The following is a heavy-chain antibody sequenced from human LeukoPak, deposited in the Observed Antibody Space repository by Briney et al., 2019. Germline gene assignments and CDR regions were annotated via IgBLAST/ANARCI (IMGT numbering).Heavy chain of an antibody. D-gene: IGHD4-23*01. Sequence: SETLSLTCAVYGGSFSGYYWSWIRQPPGKGLEWIGEINHSGSTNYNPSLKSRVTISVDTSKNQFSLKLSSVTAADTAVYYCARSYGGNPQDYWGQGTLVTVSS. CDR2: INHSGST. J-gene: IGHJ4*02. CDR3: ARSYGGNPQDY. V-gene: IGHV4-34*01. CDR1: GGSFSGYY.